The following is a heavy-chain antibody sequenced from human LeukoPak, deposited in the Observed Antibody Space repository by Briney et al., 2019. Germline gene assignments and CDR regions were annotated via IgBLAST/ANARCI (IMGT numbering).Heavy chain of an antibody. CDR1: GGSISSSGYY. V-gene: IGHV4-39*01. CDR3: ARQGYADFSSRPFDY. D-gene: IGHD4-17*01. Sequence: SETLSLTCTLSGGSISSSGYYWGWIRQPPGKGLEWIGSIYYSGSNYYNPSLKSRVTISVDTSKNQFSLKLNSVTAADTAVYYCARQGYADFSSRPFDYWGQGTLVTVSS. CDR2: IYYSGSN. J-gene: IGHJ4*02.